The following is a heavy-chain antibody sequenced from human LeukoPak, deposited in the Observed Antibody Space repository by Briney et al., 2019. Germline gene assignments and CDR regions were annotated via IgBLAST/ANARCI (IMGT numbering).Heavy chain of an antibody. D-gene: IGHD4-17*01. CDR2: ISAYNGNT. Sequence: GASVKVSCMASGYTFTSYGISCVRQAPGQGREWMGWISAYNGNTNYAQKLQGRVTMTTDTSTSTAYMELRSLRSDDTAVYYCARLVVGTVTTGDYWGQGTLVTVSS. CDR1: GYTFTSYG. CDR3: ARLVVGTVTTGDY. J-gene: IGHJ4*02. V-gene: IGHV1-18*01.